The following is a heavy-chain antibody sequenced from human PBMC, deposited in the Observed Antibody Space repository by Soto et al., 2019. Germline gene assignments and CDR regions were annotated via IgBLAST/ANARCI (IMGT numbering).Heavy chain of an antibody. D-gene: IGHD6-13*01. CDR2: IYYSGNT. Sequence: PSETLSPTCTVLGGSLGSSRSSWGWIRQSPGKGLEWIGNIYYSGNTFYNPSLKSRVTISVDTSKNQIYPHLSAVTAADTAIFYCASIAAPGTTHFDFWGQGTLVTVSS. CDR1: GGSLGSSRSS. CDR3: ASIAAPGTTHFDF. V-gene: IGHV4-39*01. J-gene: IGHJ4*02.